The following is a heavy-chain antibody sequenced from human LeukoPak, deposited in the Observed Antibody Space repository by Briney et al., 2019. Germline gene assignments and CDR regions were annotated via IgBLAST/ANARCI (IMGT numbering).Heavy chain of an antibody. V-gene: IGHV3-9*01. Sequence: PGRSLRLSCAVSGFTFDDYAMQWVRQAPGKGLEWVSGISWNSGSIGYADSVKGRFTISRDNAKNSLYLQMNSLRAEDTALYYCAKDMSPPYCSGGSCYSGAFDIWGQGTMVTVSS. D-gene: IGHD2-15*01. CDR1: GFTFDDYA. J-gene: IGHJ3*02. CDR3: AKDMSPPYCSGGSCYSGAFDI. CDR2: ISWNSGSI.